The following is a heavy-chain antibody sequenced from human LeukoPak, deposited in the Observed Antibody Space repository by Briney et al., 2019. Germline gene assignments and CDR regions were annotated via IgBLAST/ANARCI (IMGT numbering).Heavy chain of an antibody. CDR3: ARLPMAVTPHVDY. CDR2: MYYSGTT. Sequence: SETLSLTCTVSGGSITSYYRSWIRQSPGKGLEGIGFMYYSGTTNYNPSRKSRVTISLGMSKNQFSLKLSSVTAADTAVYYCARLPMAVTPHVDYWGQGTLVTVSS. V-gene: IGHV4-59*01. J-gene: IGHJ4*02. D-gene: IGHD2-21*02. CDR1: GGSITSYY.